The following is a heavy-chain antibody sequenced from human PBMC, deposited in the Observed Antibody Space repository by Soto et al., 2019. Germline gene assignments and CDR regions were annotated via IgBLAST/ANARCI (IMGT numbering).Heavy chain of an antibody. J-gene: IGHJ4*02. V-gene: IGHV3-7*03. D-gene: IGHD3-22*01. Sequence: GGSLRLSCAASGFTFSSYWMSWVRQAPGKGLGWVANIKQDGSEKYYVDSVKGRFTISRDNAKNSLYLQMNSLRAEDTAVYYCARDTYYYDSSGYYHDYWGQGTLVTVSS. CDR1: GFTFSSYW. CDR2: IKQDGSEK. CDR3: ARDTYYYDSSGYYHDY.